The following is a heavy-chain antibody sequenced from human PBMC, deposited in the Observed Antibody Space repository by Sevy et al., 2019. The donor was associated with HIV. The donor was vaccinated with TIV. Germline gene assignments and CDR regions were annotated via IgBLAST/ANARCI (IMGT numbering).Heavy chain of an antibody. D-gene: IGHD3-22*01. CDR3: ARGGYYDSSGYSPSTNHFQH. CDR1: GYTFTSYG. V-gene: IGHV1-18*01. Sequence: ASVKVSCKASGYTFTSYGISWVRQAPGQGLEWMGWISAYNGNTNNAQKLQGRVTMTTDTSTSTAYMELRSLRSDDTAVYYCARGGYYDSSGYSPSTNHFQHWGQGTLVTVSS. J-gene: IGHJ1*01. CDR2: ISAYNGNT.